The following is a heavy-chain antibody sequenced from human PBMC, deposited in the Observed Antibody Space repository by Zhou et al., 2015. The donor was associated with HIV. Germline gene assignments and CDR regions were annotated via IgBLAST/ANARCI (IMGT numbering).Heavy chain of an antibody. D-gene: IGHD4-11*01. CDR1: GFTFDDYA. CDR3: ARDVTTVTFDAFDI. Sequence: EVQLVESGGRPGQAWGGSLRLSCAASGFTFDDYAMHWVRQAPGKGLEWVSGISWNSGSIGYADSVKGRFTISRDNAKNSLYLQMNSLRAEDTAVYYCARDVTTVTFDAFDIWGQGTMLTVSS. V-gene: IGHV3-9*01. CDR2: ISWNSGSI. J-gene: IGHJ3*02.